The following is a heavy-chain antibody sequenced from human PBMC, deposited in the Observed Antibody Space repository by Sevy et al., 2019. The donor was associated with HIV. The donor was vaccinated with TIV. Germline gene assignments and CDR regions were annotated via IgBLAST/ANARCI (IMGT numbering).Heavy chain of an antibody. CDR1: GFTFSSYA. V-gene: IGHV3-23*01. CDR2: ISGNGGST. D-gene: IGHD5-12*01. Sequence: GGSLRLSCAASGFTFSSYAMSWVRQAPGKGLEWVSAISGNGGSTYYADSVKGRFTISRDNSKNPLYLQMNSLRAEDTAIYYCAKAPVEMATITWYYFDYWGQGTLVTVSS. J-gene: IGHJ4*02. CDR3: AKAPVEMATITWYYFDY.